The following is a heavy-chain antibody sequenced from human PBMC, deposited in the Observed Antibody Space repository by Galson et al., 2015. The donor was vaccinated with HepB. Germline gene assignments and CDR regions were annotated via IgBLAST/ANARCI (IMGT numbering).Heavy chain of an antibody. CDR3: ARARYSSSWLHFDY. CDR2: INHSGST. Sequence: SEPLSLTCAVYGGSFSGYYWSWIRQPPGKGLEWIGEINHSGSTNYNPSLKSRVTISVDTSKNQFSLKLSSVTAADTAVYYCARARYSSSWLHFDYWGQGTLVTVSS. J-gene: IGHJ4*02. CDR1: GGSFSGYY. V-gene: IGHV4-34*01. D-gene: IGHD6-13*01.